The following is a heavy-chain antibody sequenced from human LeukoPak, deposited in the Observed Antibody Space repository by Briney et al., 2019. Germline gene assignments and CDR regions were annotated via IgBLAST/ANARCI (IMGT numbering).Heavy chain of an antibody. CDR2: ISSSSSTI. D-gene: IGHD2-2*01. J-gene: IGHJ4*02. Sequence: GGSLRLSCAASGFTVSDHYMNWVRQAPGKGLEWVSYISSSSSTIYYVDSVKGRFTISRDNAKNSLYLQMNSLRAEDTAVYYCATSTGHLNYWGQGTLVTVSS. CDR1: GFTVSDHY. CDR3: ATSTGHLNY. V-gene: IGHV3-11*04.